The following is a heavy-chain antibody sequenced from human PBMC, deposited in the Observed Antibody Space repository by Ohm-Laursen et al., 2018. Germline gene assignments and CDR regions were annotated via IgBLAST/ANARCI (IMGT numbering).Heavy chain of an antibody. CDR3: ARSVRAAGEFDY. D-gene: IGHD6-13*01. CDR2: IYYSGST. V-gene: IGHV4-61*01. Sequence: GTLSLTCTVSGGSVSSGSYYWSWIRQPPGKGLEWIGYIYYSGSTNYNPSLKSRVTISVDTSKNQFSLKLSSVTAADTAVYYCARSVRAAGEFDYWGQGALVTVSS. CDR1: GGSVSSGSYY. J-gene: IGHJ4*02.